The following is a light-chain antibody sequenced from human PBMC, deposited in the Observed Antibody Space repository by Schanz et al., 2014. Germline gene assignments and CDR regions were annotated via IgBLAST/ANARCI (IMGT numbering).Light chain of an antibody. Sequence: DIRMPQSPSSVSASIGDRVTITCRASQGIGTWIAWYQQKPGKAPKLLIYPASSSQSGVPSRFSGSGSGTDFTLTISSLQPEDSATYYCQQATSLITFGQGTRLEIK. CDR3: QQATSLIT. CDR2: PAS. CDR1: QGIGTW. J-gene: IGKJ5*01. V-gene: IGKV1-12*01.